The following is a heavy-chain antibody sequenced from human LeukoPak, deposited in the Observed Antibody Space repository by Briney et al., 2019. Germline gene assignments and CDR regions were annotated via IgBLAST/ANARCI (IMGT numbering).Heavy chain of an antibody. Sequence: GASVKVSCKASGYTFTSYYMHWVRQAPGQGLEWMGIINPSGGSTSYAQKFQGRVTMTRDMSTSTVYMELSSLRSEDTAVYYCARGSSDSSGYYYQPADDAFDIWGQGTMVTVSS. CDR1: GYTFTSYY. V-gene: IGHV1-46*01. J-gene: IGHJ3*02. CDR3: ARGSSDSSGYYYQPADDAFDI. CDR2: INPSGGST. D-gene: IGHD3-22*01.